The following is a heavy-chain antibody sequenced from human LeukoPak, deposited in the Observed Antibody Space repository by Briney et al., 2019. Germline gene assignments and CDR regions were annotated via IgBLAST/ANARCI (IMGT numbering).Heavy chain of an antibody. J-gene: IGHJ4*01. CDR3: TRRQYSSSWRIDY. Sequence: GGSLRLSCTASGFTFGDYAMSWFRQAPGKGLEWVGFIRSKAYGGTTEYAASVKGRFTISRDDSKSIAYLQMNSLKTEDTAVYYCTRRQYSSSWRIDYWGHGTLVTVSS. V-gene: IGHV3-49*03. CDR2: IRSKAYGGTT. D-gene: IGHD6-13*01. CDR1: GFTFGDYA.